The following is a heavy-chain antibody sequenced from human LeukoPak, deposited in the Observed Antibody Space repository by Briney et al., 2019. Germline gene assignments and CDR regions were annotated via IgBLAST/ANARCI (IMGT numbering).Heavy chain of an antibody. J-gene: IGHJ4*02. D-gene: IGHD5-18*01. CDR1: GGTFSSYA. CDR2: IIPILGIA. Sequence: ASVKVSCKASGGTFSSYAISWVRQAPGQGLEWMGRIIPILGIANYAQKFQGRVTITADKSTSTAYMELSSLRSEDTAVYYCARDPKDTAMVTGYWGQGTLVTVSS. CDR3: ARDPKDTAMVTGY. V-gene: IGHV1-69*04.